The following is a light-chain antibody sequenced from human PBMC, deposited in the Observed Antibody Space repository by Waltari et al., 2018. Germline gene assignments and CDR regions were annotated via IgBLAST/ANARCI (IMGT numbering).Light chain of an antibody. J-gene: IGKJ1*01. CDR1: QSISRY. V-gene: IGKV3-20*01. CDR2: AAS. CDR3: QHHFRLPAT. Sequence: IMLTPSPGTLSLSPGERATLSCRASQSISRYLAWYQQKPGQAPRLLIYAASTRATGIPDRFSGSGSGTDFSLTISGLEPEDSAVYYCQHHFRLPATFGQGTKVEIK.